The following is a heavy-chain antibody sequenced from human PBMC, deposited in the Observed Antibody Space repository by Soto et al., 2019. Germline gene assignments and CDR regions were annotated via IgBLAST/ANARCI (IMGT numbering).Heavy chain of an antibody. J-gene: IGHJ6*02. CDR1: GYTFTGYY. V-gene: IGHV1-2*04. CDR3: ARDIAAAGTGDYYYGMDV. Sequence: ASVKVSCKASGYTFTGYYMHWVRQAPGQGLEWMGWINPNSGGTNYAQKFQGWVTMTRDTSISTAYMELSRLRSDDTAVYYCARDIAAAGTGDYYYGMDVWGQGTTVTVSS. CDR2: INPNSGGT. D-gene: IGHD6-13*01.